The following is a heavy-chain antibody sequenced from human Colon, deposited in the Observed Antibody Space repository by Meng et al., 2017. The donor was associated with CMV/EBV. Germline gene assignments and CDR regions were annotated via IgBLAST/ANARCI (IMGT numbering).Heavy chain of an antibody. V-gene: IGHV3-23*01. Sequence: GESLKISCSASGFTFGFNNYAMTWVRQAPGKGLERVSAISASGASRYYADSVKGRFTVSRDNPDNTIYLQLDSLRPEDTALYYCARSKSEVLTDWGQGTLVTVSS. D-gene: IGHD3-22*01. CDR1: GFTFGFNNYA. CDR2: ISASGASR. J-gene: IGHJ4*02. CDR3: ARSKSEVLTD.